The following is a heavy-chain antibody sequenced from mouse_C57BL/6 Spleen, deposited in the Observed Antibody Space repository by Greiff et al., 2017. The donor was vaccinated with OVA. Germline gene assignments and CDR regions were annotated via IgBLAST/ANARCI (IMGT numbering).Heavy chain of an antibody. Sequence: EVHLVESGGGLVKPGGSLKLSCAASGFTFSDYGMHWVRQAPEKGLEWVAYISSGSSTIYYADTVKGRFTISRDNAKNTLFLQMTSLRSEDTAMYYCARGGYYDYDGGFAYWGQGTLVTVSA. CDR3: ARGGYYDYDGGFAY. D-gene: IGHD2-4*01. CDR2: ISSGSSTI. CDR1: GFTFSDYG. V-gene: IGHV5-17*01. J-gene: IGHJ3*01.